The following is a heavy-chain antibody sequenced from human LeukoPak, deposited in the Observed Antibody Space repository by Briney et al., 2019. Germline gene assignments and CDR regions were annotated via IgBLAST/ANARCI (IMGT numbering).Heavy chain of an antibody. Sequence: SETLSLTCTVSGGSISGYFWSWIRQPPGKGLEWIGYIYYSGSADYNPSLKSRVAISADMSKNQLSLKVNSVTAADTAVYYCARDPGDGVVAAARFDLWGQGTLVAVSS. J-gene: IGHJ4*02. D-gene: IGHD2-15*01. CDR1: GGSISGYF. CDR3: ARDPGDGVVAAARFDL. V-gene: IGHV4-59*01. CDR2: IYYSGSA.